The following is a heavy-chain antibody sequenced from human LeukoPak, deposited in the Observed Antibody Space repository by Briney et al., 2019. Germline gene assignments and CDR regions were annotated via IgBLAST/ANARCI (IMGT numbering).Heavy chain of an antibody. J-gene: IGHJ6*02. CDR3: ARDRRYYDTSGTVYYDAMDV. CDR2: IYYSGST. V-gene: IGHV4-59*01. CDR1: GGSISSYY. Sequence: SETLSLTCTVSGGSISSYYWSWIRQPPGKGLEWIGYIYYSGSTNYNPSLKSRVTISVDTSKNHFSLRLSSVTAADTAVYYCARDRRYYDTSGTVYYDAMDVWGQGTTVTVSS. D-gene: IGHD3-22*01.